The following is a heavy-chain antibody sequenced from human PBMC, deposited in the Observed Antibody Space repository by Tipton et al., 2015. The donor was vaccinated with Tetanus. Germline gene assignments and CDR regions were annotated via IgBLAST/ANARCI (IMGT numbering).Heavy chain of an antibody. V-gene: IGHV3-23*01. D-gene: IGHD6-19*01. Sequence: SLRLSCAASGFTFRGYAMSWVRQAPGMGLEWVSAISASGDYTYYADSVEGRFTISRDNSKNTLYLQMNSLRDEDTAVYYCGKDRQWLVRDPDYWGQGTVVTVSS. CDR1: GFTFRGYA. CDR2: ISASGDYT. J-gene: IGHJ4*02. CDR3: GKDRQWLVRDPDY.